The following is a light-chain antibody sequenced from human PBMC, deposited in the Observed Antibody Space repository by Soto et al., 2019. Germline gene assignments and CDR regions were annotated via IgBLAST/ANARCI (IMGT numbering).Light chain of an antibody. J-gene: IGLJ2*01. Sequence: QSVLTQPASVSGSPGQSITISCTGTSGDIGSYNRVSWYQQHPGKAPKLLIYTNHQRPSGVPDRFSGSKSGTSASLAISGLRSEDEANFYCAAWDDSLNAVVFGGGTKLTVL. CDR1: SGDIGSYNR. CDR2: TNH. V-gene: IGLV1-44*01. CDR3: AAWDDSLNAVV.